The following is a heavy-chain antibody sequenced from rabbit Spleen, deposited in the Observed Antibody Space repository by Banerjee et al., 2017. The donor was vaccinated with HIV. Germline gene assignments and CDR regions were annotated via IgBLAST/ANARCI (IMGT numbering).Heavy chain of an antibody. CDR1: GFTLSSYY. CDR2: IDPIFGRT. CDR3: ARDLVAVIGWNFNL. J-gene: IGHJ4*01. D-gene: IGHD1-1*01. Sequence: QLKESGGGLVQPGGSLKLSCTASGFTLSSYYMNWVRQAPGKGLEWIGYIDPIFGRTYYASWVNGRFTISSHNAQNTLYLQLNSLTAADTATYFCARDLVAVIGWNFNLWGQGTLVTVS. V-gene: IGHV1S7*01.